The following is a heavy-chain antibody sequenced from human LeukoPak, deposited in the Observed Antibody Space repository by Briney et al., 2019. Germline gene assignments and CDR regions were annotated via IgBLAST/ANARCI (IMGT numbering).Heavy chain of an antibody. Sequence: ASVKDSCKASGCTLISYYMHWVRQTRGQGLEWMGVINPSAGSTSYAQKFQGGVTITRDTSTSTLYMELSSLRYADTAVYYCARGLYFSDRSAYLSRWFDPWGQGTLVTVSS. CDR1: GCTLISYY. D-gene: IGHD3-22*01. CDR3: ARGLYFSDRSAYLSRWFDP. CDR2: INPSAGST. J-gene: IGHJ5*02. V-gene: IGHV1-46*01.